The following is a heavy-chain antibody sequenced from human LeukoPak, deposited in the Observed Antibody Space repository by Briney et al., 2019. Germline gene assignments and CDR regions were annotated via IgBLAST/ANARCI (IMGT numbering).Heavy chain of an antibody. J-gene: IGHJ4*02. Sequence: SETLSLTCTVSGGSISSYYWSWIRQPPGKGLEWIGYIYYSGSTNYNPSLESRVTMSADTSKNQFSLNLTSVTAADTAVYYCAREGGGFDYWGQGTLVTVSS. CDR2: IYYSGST. V-gene: IGHV4-59*12. D-gene: IGHD3-16*01. CDR3: AREGGGFDY. CDR1: GGSISSYY.